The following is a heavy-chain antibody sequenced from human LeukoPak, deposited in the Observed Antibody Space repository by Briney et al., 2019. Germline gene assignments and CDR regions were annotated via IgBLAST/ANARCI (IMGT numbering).Heavy chain of an antibody. J-gene: IGHJ4*02. V-gene: IGHV6-1*01. CDR2: TYYRSKWYN. CDR3: ASEGWSEGNYFDY. Sequence: SQTLSLTCAISGNSVSSNSAAWNWIRQSPARGLEWLGRTYYRSKWYNHYAVSVKTRITINPDTSKNQFSLQLNSVTPEDTAVYYCASEGWSEGNYFDYWGQGTLVTVSS. D-gene: IGHD2-15*01. CDR1: GNSVSSNSAA.